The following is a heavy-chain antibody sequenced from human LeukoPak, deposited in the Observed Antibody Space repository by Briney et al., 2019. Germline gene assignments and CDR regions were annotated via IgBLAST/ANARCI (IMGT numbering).Heavy chain of an antibody. V-gene: IGHV4-34*01. CDR1: GGSFSGYY. Sequence: SETLSLTCAVYGGSFSGYYWSWIRQPPGKGLEWIGEINHSGSTNYNPSLKSRVTISVDTSKNQFSLKLSSVTAADTAVYYCARNVENIVVVPAASQVPYYYYYGMDVWGQGTTVTVSS. J-gene: IGHJ6*02. D-gene: IGHD2-2*01. CDR3: ARNVENIVVVPAASQVPYYYYYGMDV. CDR2: INHSGST.